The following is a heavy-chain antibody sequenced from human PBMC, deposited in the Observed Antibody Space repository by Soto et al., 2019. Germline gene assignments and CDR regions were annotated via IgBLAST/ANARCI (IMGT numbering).Heavy chain of an antibody. CDR3: AREDVVPAAIRTYYYYSGMDV. CDR2: ISAYNGNT. Sequence: GASVKVSCKASGYTFTSYGISWVRQAPGQGLEWMGWISAYNGNTNYAQKLQGRVTMTTDTSTSTAYMELRSLRSDDTAVYYCAREDVVPAAIRTYYYYSGMDVWGQGTTVTVSS. CDR1: GYTFTSYG. D-gene: IGHD2-2*02. J-gene: IGHJ6*02. V-gene: IGHV1-18*04.